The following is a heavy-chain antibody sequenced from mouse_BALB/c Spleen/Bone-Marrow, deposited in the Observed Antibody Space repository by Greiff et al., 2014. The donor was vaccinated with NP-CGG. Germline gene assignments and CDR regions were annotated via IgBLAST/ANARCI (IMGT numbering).Heavy chain of an antibody. V-gene: IGHV5-17*02. Sequence: EVQLVESGGGLVQPGGSRKLSCAASGFTFSSFAMHWIRQAPEKGLEWVAFISSGSNIIHYADTVKGRFTISRDNPKNTLFLQMTSLRSEDTAMYYCGRGDYWGQSTTLTVSS. J-gene: IGHJ2*01. CDR1: GFTFSSFA. CDR2: ISSGSNII. CDR3: GRGDY.